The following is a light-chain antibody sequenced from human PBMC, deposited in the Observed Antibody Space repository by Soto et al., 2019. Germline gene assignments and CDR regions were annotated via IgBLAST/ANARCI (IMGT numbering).Light chain of an antibody. J-gene: IGKJ1*01. CDR2: GAS. CDR1: QSISSN. CDR3: QQYDNWLGT. Sequence: EIVMTQSPATLSVSPGERATLSCRASQSISSNLAWYQHKPGQAPRLLIYGASTRATGIPARFSGSGSGTEFTLTIASLQSEDFAVYYCQQYDNWLGTFGQGTKVDIK. V-gene: IGKV3-15*01.